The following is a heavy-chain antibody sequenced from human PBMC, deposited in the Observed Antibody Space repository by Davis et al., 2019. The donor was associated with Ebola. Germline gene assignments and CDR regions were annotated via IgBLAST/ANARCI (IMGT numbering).Heavy chain of an antibody. CDR1: GFTFSSYW. J-gene: IGHJ4*02. Sequence: GESLKISCAASGFTFSSYWMSWVRQAPGKGLEWVANIKQDGSEKYYVDSVKGRFTISRDNAKNSLYLQMNSLRAEDTAVYYCAREFSSPGYSSSWYHYWGQGTLVTVSS. CDR2: IKQDGSEK. D-gene: IGHD6-13*01. CDR3: AREFSSPGYSSSWYHY. V-gene: IGHV3-7*01.